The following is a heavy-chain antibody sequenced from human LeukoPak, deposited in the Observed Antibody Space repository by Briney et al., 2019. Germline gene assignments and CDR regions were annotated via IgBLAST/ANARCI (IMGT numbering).Heavy chain of an antibody. CDR1: GYTFTGYY. V-gene: IGHV1-2*06. Sequence: ASVKVSCKTSGYTFTGYYMHWVRQAPGQGLEWMGRINPNSGGTNYAQKFQGRVTMTRDTSITTAYMELSSLRSDDTAVYYCASWDWNPNYYFDYWGQGTLVTVSS. CDR3: ASWDWNPNYYFDY. J-gene: IGHJ4*02. D-gene: IGHD1-1*01. CDR2: INPNSGGT.